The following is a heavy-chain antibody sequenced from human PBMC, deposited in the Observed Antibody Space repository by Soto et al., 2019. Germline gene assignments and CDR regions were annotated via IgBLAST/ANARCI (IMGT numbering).Heavy chain of an antibody. CDR3: ASSSPFHY. Sequence: QLQLQESGPGLVKPSETLSLTCSVSSASLSSSTYYWSWIRQPPGRGPEWIGSIYYSGNTYYKPSLKSRVSISIDTSRNQFSLKLTSATAADTGVYYCASSSPFHYWGPGILVTVSS. J-gene: IGHJ4*02. V-gene: IGHV4-39*01. CDR1: SASLSSSTYY. D-gene: IGHD6-6*01. CDR2: IYYSGNT.